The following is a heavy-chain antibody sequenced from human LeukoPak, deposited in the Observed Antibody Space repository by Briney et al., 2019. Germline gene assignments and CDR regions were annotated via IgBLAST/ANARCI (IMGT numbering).Heavy chain of an antibody. Sequence: GGSLRLSCAASGFTFSSYAMSWVRQAPGKGLEWVSAISGSGGSTYYADSVKGRFTISRDNSKNTLYLQMNSLRAEDTALYYCARVVITAAGTGPYYFDLWGRGTLVTVSS. J-gene: IGHJ2*01. V-gene: IGHV3-23*01. D-gene: IGHD6-13*01. CDR3: ARVVITAAGTGPYYFDL. CDR1: GFTFSSYA. CDR2: ISGSGGST.